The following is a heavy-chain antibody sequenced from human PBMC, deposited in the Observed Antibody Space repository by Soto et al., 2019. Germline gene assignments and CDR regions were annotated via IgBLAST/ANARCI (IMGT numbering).Heavy chain of an antibody. V-gene: IGHV3-30*18. Sequence: QVQLVESGGGVVQPGQSLRLSCTASGFPFSRFGMHWVRQAPGKGLEWLSVIPDVGSQKYYGDSVKGRFTSSRDNSKSTLYLQMNSLNAEDTAVYWCAKAGASGSFAYYGMDVWGQGTTVTVSS. J-gene: IGHJ6*02. CDR2: IPDVGSQK. CDR3: AKAGASGSFAYYGMDV. D-gene: IGHD3-10*01. CDR1: GFPFSRFG.